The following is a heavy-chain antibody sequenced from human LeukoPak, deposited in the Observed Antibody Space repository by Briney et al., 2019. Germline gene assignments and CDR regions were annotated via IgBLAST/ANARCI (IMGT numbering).Heavy chain of an antibody. CDR3: AKAVLPTTSAYDF. J-gene: IGHJ4*02. CDR2: IDGSGRGT. Sequence: GGSLRLSCAAAGFTFSGYSMSWVRQAPGKGLEWVSTIDGSGRGTYYADSVKGRFTISRDNSKNTLYLQMNSLRAADTAVYYCAKAVLPTTSAYDFWGQGTLVTVAS. V-gene: IGHV3-23*01. D-gene: IGHD1-1*01. CDR1: GFTFSGYS.